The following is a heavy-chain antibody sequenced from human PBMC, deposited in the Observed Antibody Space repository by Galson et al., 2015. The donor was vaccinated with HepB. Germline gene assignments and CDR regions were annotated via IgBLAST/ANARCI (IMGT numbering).Heavy chain of an antibody. Sequence: SVKASCKASGGTFSSYAISWVRQAPGQGLEWMGGIIPIFGTANYAQKFQGRVTITADESTSTAYMELSSLRSEDTAVYYCARSKRSDRNYCSSTSCYTYYFDYWGQGTLVTVSS. CDR3: ARSKRSDRNYCSSTSCYTYYFDY. CDR1: GGTFSSYA. CDR2: IIPIFGTA. V-gene: IGHV1-69*13. J-gene: IGHJ4*02. D-gene: IGHD2-2*02.